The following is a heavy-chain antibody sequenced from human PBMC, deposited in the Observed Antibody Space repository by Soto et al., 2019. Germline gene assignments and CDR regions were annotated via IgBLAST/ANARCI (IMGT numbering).Heavy chain of an antibody. V-gene: IGHV3-48*02. D-gene: IGHD2-8*01. Sequence: GGSLRLSCAASGFTFSSYSMNWVRQAPGKGLEWVSYISSSSSTIYYADSVKGRFTISRDNAKNSLYLQMNSLRDEDTAVYYCASRSPPLGYCTNGVCYFDYWGQGTLVTVSS. CDR2: ISSSSSTI. CDR1: GFTFSSYS. CDR3: ASRSPPLGYCTNGVCYFDY. J-gene: IGHJ4*02.